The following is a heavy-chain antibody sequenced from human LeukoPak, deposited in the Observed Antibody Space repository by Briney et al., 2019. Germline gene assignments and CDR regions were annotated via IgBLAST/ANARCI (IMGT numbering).Heavy chain of an antibody. Sequence: PGRSLRLSCAASGFTFDDYAMHWVRQAPGKGLEWVSGISWNSGSIGYADSVKGRFTISRDNAKNSLYLPMNSLRAEDTALYYCAKDIRDGVQLWLIGGYAFDIWGQGTMVTVSS. CDR2: ISWNSGSI. D-gene: IGHD5-18*01. V-gene: IGHV3-9*01. CDR1: GFTFDDYA. J-gene: IGHJ3*02. CDR3: AKDIRDGVQLWLIGGYAFDI.